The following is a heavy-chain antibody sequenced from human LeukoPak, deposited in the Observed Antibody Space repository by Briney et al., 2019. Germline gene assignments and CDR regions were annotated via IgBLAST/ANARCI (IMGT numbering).Heavy chain of an antibody. CDR1: GGTFSSYA. D-gene: IGHD4-11*01. CDR2: IIPIFGTA. J-gene: IGHJ6*02. CDR3: ARVAYSNYVNYGMDV. V-gene: IGHV1-69*13. Sequence: SVKVSCKASGGTFSSYAISWVRQAPGQGLEWMGGIIPIFGTANYAQKFQGRVAITADESTSTAYMELSSLRSEDTAVYYCARVAYSNYVNYGMDVWGQGTTVTVSS.